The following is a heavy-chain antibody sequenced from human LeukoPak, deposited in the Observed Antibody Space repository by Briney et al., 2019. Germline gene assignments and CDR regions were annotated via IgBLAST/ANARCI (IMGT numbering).Heavy chain of an antibody. CDR2: ISSSSSSSTI. J-gene: IGHJ3*02. CDR3: ARDLAARWYEGEGAFDI. D-gene: IGHD6-13*01. CDR1: GFTFSSYS. Sequence: GGSLRLSCAASGFTFSSYSMNWVRQAPGKGLEWVSYISSSSSSSTIYYADSVKGRFTISRDNAKNSLYLQMNSLRAEDTAVYYCARDLAARWYEGEGAFDIWGQGTMVTVSS. V-gene: IGHV3-48*04.